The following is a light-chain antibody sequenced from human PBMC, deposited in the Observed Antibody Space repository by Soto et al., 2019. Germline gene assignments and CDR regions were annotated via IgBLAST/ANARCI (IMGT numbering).Light chain of an antibody. CDR1: HNIARP. V-gene: IGKV1-5*01. Sequence: DMRVSQSPATVSASIGDRGTLTCRASHNIARPMAWYQQKPGKAPSHQIFDASTLHSGGPSRFSGSGSVTDFTLTLSSLQPDDFATYYCQQFAISTTFGQGSNVDIK. CDR2: DAS. J-gene: IGKJ1*01. CDR3: QQFAISTT.